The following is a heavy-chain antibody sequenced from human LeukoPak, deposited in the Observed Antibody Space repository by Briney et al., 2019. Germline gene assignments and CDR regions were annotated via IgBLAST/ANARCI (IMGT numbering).Heavy chain of an antibody. D-gene: IGHD1-1*01. CDR3: ARHRWDGTFSLDY. J-gene: IGHJ4*02. V-gene: IGHV4-59*08. CDR2: IYYSGST. Sequence: PSETLSLTCTVSGGSISSYYWSWIRQPPGKGLEWIGYIYYSGSTNYNPSLKSRVTISVDTSKNQFSLKLSSVTAADTAVYYCARHRWDGTFSLDYWGQGTLVPVSS. CDR1: GGSISSYY.